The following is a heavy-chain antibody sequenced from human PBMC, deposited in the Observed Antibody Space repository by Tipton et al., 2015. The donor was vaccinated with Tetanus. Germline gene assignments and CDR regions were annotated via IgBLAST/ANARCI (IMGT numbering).Heavy chain of an antibody. CDR1: GFTVSNYY. Sequence: SLRLSCAVSGFTVSNYYMSWVRQAPGKGLEWVSLIYNGDRTSHADSVKGRFTISRDKSKNTLYLQMNSLRAEDTAVYYCAREAGGFDYWGRGTLVTVSS. V-gene: IGHV3-53*01. J-gene: IGHJ2*01. D-gene: IGHD3-9*01. CDR3: AREAGGFDY. CDR2: IYNGDRT.